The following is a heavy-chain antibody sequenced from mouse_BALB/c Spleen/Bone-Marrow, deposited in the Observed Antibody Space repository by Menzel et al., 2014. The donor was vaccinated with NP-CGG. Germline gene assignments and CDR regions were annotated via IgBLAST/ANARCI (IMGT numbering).Heavy chain of an antibody. CDR3: AGCEYYDMDY. Sequence: EVKLMESGAELVKPGASVKLSCTASGFNIKDTYMHWVKQRPEQGLEWIGRIDPANGYTKYDPKFQGKATITADTSSNTAYQKLSSMTSEEAAVYYCAGCEYYDMDYWGQGTSVTVSS. V-gene: IGHV14-3*02. CDR2: IDPANGYT. CDR1: GFNIKDTY. J-gene: IGHJ4*01.